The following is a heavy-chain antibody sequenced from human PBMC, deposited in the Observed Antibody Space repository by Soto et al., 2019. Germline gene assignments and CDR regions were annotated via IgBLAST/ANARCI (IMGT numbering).Heavy chain of an antibody. CDR2: ISYDGSNK. CDR3: ARDLVGGYSYGPFDY. Sequence: GGSLRLSCAASGFTFSSYAMHWVRQAPGKGLEWVAVISYDGSNKYYADSVKGRFTISRDNSKNTLYLQMNSLRAEDTAVYYCARDLVGGYSYGPFDYWGQGTLVTAPQ. CDR1: GFTFSSYA. J-gene: IGHJ4*02. V-gene: IGHV3-30-3*01. D-gene: IGHD5-18*01.